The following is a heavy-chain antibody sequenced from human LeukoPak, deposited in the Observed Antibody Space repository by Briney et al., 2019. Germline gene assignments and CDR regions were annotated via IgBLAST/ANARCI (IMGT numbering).Heavy chain of an antibody. V-gene: IGHV3-7*01. CDR1: GFTSSDYW. CDR2: IKQDGSEK. Sequence: GGSLRLSCAASGFTSSDYWMHWVRQAPGKGLEWVANIKQDGSEKNYVASVKGRFTISRDNAKNSLYLQMNSLRAEDTALYYCARGRWGPFDRWGQGTLVTVSS. CDR3: ARGRWGPFDR. J-gene: IGHJ4*02. D-gene: IGHD7-27*01.